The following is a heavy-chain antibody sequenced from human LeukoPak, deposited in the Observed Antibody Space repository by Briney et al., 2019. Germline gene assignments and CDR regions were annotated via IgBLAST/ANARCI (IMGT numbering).Heavy chain of an antibody. CDR3: ARSAEGYCSGASCSEYYFDY. D-gene: IGHD2-15*01. CDR2: TNAGNGNT. V-gene: IGHV1-3*02. J-gene: IGHJ4*02. Sequence: ASVKVSCKASGYILTNYAIHWVRQAPGQRLEWMGWTNAGNGNTKYSQEFQGRVTITRDTSANTAYMELSRLRSEDMAVYYCARSAEGYCSGASCSEYYFDYWGQGTLVTVSS. CDR1: GYILTNYA.